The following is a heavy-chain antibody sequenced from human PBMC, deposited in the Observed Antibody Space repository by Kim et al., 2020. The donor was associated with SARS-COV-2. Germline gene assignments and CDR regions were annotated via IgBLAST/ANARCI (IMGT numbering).Heavy chain of an antibody. CDR1: GFTFSTSP. CDR2: ISWDGTRT. V-gene: IGHV3-23*01. D-gene: IGHD4-17*01. Sequence: GGSLRLSCAASGFTFSTSPMGWVRQAPGKGLEWVSRISWDGTRTYSADSVKGRVTMSSDKSKNTVYLHMNSLRVEDTAVYYCAKGVTNSGFDYWGQGA. CDR3: AKGVTNSGFDY. J-gene: IGHJ4*02.